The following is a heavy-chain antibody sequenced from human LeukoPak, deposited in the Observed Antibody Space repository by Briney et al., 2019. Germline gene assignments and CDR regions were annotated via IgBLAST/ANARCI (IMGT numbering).Heavy chain of an antibody. CDR1: GGPISSYY. CDR2: IYYTGST. J-gene: IGHJ4*02. Sequence: SETLSLTCTVSGGPISSYYWSWIRQPPGKGLEWIGYIYYTGSTNYNPSLKSRVTISVDTSKNQFSLKLSSVTAADTAVYYCARSGKSAYILDYWGQGTLVTVSS. V-gene: IGHV4-59*01. CDR3: ARSGKSAYILDY. D-gene: IGHD3-16*01.